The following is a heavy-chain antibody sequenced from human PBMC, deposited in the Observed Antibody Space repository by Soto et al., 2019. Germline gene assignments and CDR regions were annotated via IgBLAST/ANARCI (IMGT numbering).Heavy chain of an antibody. CDR3: ARERVSTNWFDP. CDR2: IYYSGST. CDR1: GGSISSGDYY. V-gene: IGHV4-30-4*01. Sequence: SETLSLTCTVSGGSISSGDYYWSWIRQPPGKGLEWIGYIYYSGSTYYNPSLKSRVTISVDTSKNQFSLKLNSVTAADTAVYYCARERVSTNWFDPWGQGTLVTVSS. J-gene: IGHJ5*02.